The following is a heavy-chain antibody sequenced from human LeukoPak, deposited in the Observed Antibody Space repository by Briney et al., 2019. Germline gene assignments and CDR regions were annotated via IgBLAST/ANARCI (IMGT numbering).Heavy chain of an antibody. CDR1: GGSFSGYY. Sequence: PSETLSLTCAVYGGSFSGYYWSWICQPPGKGLEWIGEINHSGSTNYNPSLKSRVTISVDTSKNQFSLKLSSVTAADTAVYYCARAQVTATITWDYWGQGTLVTVSS. CDR2: INHSGST. CDR3: ARAQVTATITWDY. D-gene: IGHD5-12*01. V-gene: IGHV4-34*01. J-gene: IGHJ4*02.